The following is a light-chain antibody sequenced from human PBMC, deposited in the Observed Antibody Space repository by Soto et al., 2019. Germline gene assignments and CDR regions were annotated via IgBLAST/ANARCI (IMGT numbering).Light chain of an antibody. CDR2: EAS. CDR3: CSYAGDKTHV. J-gene: IGLJ1*01. Sequence: QSALTQPASVSGSPGQSITISCTVTGSDVRTYNLVSWYQQHPGKVPKLIIYEASKRPSGVSNRFSGSQPGNTASLTVSGVQAEDEADYLCCSYAGDKTHVFGYGTKVTVL. CDR1: GSDVRTYNL. V-gene: IGLV2-23*01.